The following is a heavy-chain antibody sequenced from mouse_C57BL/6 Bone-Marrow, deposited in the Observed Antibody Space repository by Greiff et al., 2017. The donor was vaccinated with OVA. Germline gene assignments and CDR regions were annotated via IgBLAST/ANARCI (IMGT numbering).Heavy chain of an antibody. CDR3: ARERLHAMDY. V-gene: IGHV5-6*01. CDR1: GFTFSSYG. Sequence: EVQLVESGGDLVKPGGSLKLSCAASGFTFSSYGMSWVRQTPDKRLEWVATISSGGSYTYYPDSVKGRFTISRDNAKNTLYLQMSSLKSEDTAMYYCARERLHAMDYWGQGTSVTVSS. J-gene: IGHJ4*01. CDR2: ISSGGSYT.